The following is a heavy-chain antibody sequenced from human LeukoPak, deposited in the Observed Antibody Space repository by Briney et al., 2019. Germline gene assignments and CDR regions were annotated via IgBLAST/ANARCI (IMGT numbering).Heavy chain of an antibody. CDR1: GFTVSSNY. V-gene: IGHV3-66*04. J-gene: IGHJ5*02. CDR2: IYSGGST. D-gene: IGHD6-19*01. Sequence: GGSLRLSCAASGFTVSSNYMSWVRQAPGKGLEWVSVIYSGGSTYYADSVKGRFTISRDNSKNTLYLQMNSLRAEDTAVYYCARRSSSGWKYNWFDPWGQGTLVTVSS. CDR3: ARRSSSGWKYNWFDP.